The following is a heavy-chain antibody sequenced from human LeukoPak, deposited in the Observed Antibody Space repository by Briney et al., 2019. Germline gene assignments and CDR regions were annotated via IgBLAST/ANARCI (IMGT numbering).Heavy chain of an antibody. V-gene: IGHV3-74*01. D-gene: IGHD6-13*01. Sequence: GGSLRLSCAASGFTFSSYWMHWVRQAPGKGLVRVSRINSDGSSTSYADSVKGRFTISRDNAKSTLYLQMNSLRAEDTAVYYCARVLGSSNTPGYWGQGTLVTVSS. CDR1: GFTFSSYW. CDR3: ARVLGSSNTPGY. J-gene: IGHJ4*02. CDR2: INSDGSST.